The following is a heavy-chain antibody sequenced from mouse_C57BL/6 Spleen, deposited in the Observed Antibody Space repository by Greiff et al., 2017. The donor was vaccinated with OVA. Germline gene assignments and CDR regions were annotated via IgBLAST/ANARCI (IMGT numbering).Heavy chain of an antibody. J-gene: IGHJ2*01. D-gene: IGHD2-2*01. CDR3: ARETMVTTGYYFDY. V-gene: IGHV5-4*01. CDR2: ISDGGSYT. Sequence: DVHLVESGGGLVKPGGSLKLSCAASGFTFSSYAMSWVRRTPEKRLEWVATISDGGSYTYYPDNVKGRFTISRDNAKNNLYLQMSHLKSEDTAMYYCARETMVTTGYYFDYWGQGTTLTVSS. CDR1: GFTFSSYA.